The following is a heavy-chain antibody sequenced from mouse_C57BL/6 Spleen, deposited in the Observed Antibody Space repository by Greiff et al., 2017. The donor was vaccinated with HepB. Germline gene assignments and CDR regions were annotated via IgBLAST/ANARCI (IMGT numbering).Heavy chain of an antibody. Sequence: QVQLKQPGAELVKPGASVKLSCKASGYTFTSYWMQWVKQRPGQGLEWIGEIDPSDSYTNYNQKFKGKATLTVDTSSSTAYMQLSSLTSEDSAVYYCAVHYGSYWYFDVWGTGTTVTVSS. D-gene: IGHD1-1*01. CDR1: GYTFTSYW. J-gene: IGHJ1*03. CDR2: IDPSDSYT. CDR3: AVHYGSYWYFDV. V-gene: IGHV1-50*01.